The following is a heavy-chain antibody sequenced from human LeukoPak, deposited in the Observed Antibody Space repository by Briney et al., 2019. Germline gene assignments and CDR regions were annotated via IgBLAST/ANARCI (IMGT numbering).Heavy chain of an antibody. CDR2: IKGSGDST. D-gene: IGHD1-26*01. CDR3: ARETGSYLGS. V-gene: IGHV3-23*01. J-gene: IGHJ5*02. Sequence: GGSLRLSCAASGFTFASYAMSGVRQAPGKGREWVSGIKGSGDSTYYADSVKGRFTISRDNSKNALYLQMNSLRAEDTAVYYCARETGSYLGSWGQGTLVTVSS. CDR1: GFTFASYA.